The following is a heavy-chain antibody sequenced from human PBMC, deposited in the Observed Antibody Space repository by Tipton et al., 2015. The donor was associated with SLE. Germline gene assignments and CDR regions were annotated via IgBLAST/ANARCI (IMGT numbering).Heavy chain of an antibody. J-gene: IGHJ6*03. CDR1: GGSISSYY. D-gene: IGHD1-26*01. Sequence: TLSLTCTVSGGSISSYYWSWIRQPPGKGLEWIGYIYYSGSTNYNPSLKSRVTISVDTSKNQFSLKLSSVTASDTAVYYCARSGSYPDYYYYMDVWGKGTTVTVSS. CDR2: IYYSGST. CDR3: ARSGSYPDYYYYMDV. V-gene: IGHV4-59*01.